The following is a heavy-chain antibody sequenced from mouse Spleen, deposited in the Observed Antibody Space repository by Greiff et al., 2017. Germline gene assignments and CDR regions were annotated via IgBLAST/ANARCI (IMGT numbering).Heavy chain of an antibody. D-gene: IGHD1-1*01. CDR1: GYSITSGYY. CDR3: ARHYYGSSWGAMDY. V-gene: IGHV3-6*01. CDR2: ISYDGSN. Sequence: VQLKESGPGLVKPSQSLSLTCSVTGYSITSGYYWNWIRQFPGNKLEWMGYISYDGSNNYNPSLKNRISITRDTSKNQFFLKLNSVTTEDTATYYCARHYYGSSWGAMDYWGQGTSVTVSS. J-gene: IGHJ4*01.